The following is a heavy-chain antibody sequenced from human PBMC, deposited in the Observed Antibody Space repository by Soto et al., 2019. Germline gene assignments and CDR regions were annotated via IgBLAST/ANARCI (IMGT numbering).Heavy chain of an antibody. Sequence: QVQLVQSGAEVKTPGASVTVSCKASGYTFATYDINWVRQAPGQGLEWMGWMNPNSGNTGYAQKFQGRLTMTRDTALSVAHMELSAVRNEDTAVYYCARSDGYNFNWLDSWGQGTLVTVSA. J-gene: IGHJ5*01. D-gene: IGHD2-21*01. CDR2: MNPNSGNT. V-gene: IGHV1-8*01. CDR1: GYTFATYD. CDR3: ARSDGYNFNWLDS.